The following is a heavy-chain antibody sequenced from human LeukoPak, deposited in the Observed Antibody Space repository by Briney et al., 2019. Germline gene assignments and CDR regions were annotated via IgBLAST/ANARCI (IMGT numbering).Heavy chain of an antibody. CDR1: GFTFSSYW. D-gene: IGHD3-3*01. Sequence: GGSLRLSCAASGFTFSSYWMSWVRQAPGKGVGWGANIKQDGSEKYYVDSVKGGLTISRDNAKNSLYLQMNSLRAEDTAVYYCARDFRFLDDYWGQGTLVTVSS. V-gene: IGHV3-7*01. CDR3: ARDFRFLDDY. J-gene: IGHJ4*02. CDR2: IKQDGSEK.